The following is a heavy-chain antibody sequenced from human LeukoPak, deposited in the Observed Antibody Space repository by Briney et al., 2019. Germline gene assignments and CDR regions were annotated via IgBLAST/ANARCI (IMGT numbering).Heavy chain of an antibody. D-gene: IGHD5-12*01. CDR2: ISSSSNYI. Sequence: GGSLRLSCAASGFTFSTYSMNWVRQAPGKGLEWVSSISSSSNYIYYADAVKGRFTISRDNAKNTLYLQMNSLRAEDTAVYYCAKEMSGYGGGFDYWGQGTLVTVSS. CDR1: GFTFSTYS. J-gene: IGHJ4*02. V-gene: IGHV3-21*01. CDR3: AKEMSGYGGGFDY.